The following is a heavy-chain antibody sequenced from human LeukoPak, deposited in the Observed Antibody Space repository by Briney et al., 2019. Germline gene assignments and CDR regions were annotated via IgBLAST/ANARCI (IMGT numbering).Heavy chain of an antibody. J-gene: IGHJ3*02. CDR1: GFTFSSYS. D-gene: IGHD2-15*01. CDR3: ASKKGSDDAFDI. V-gene: IGHV3-21*01. Sequence: GGSLRLSCAASGFTFSSYSMNWVRQAPGKGLEWVSSISSSSSYIYYADSVKGRFTISRDNAKNSLYLQMNSLRAEDTAVYYCASKKGSDDAFDIWGQGTMVTVSS. CDR2: ISSSSSYI.